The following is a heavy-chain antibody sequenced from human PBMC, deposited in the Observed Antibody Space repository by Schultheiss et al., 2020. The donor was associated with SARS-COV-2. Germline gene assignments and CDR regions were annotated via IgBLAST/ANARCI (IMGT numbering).Heavy chain of an antibody. CDR1: GGSFSGFY. CDR3: ARGPRFDP. Sequence: SETLSLTCGVYGGSFSGFYWNWIRQPPGKGLEWIGYIFYSGSTNYNPSLKSRVTISVDTSKNQFSLKLSSVTAADTAVYYCARGPRFDPWGQGTLVTVSS. J-gene: IGHJ5*02. CDR2: IFYSGST. V-gene: IGHV4-34*11.